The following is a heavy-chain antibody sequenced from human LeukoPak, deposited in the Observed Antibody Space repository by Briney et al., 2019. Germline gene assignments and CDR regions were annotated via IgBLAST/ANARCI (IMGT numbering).Heavy chain of an antibody. CDR3: ARGLPSGSYYFDY. CDR2: IYSGGST. Sequence: GGSLRLSCAASGFTVSSNYMSWVRQAPGKGLEWVSVIYSGGSTYYADSVKGRFTISRDNSKNTLYLQMNSLRAEDTAVYYCARGLPSGSYYFDYWGQGTLVTVSS. V-gene: IGHV3-66*01. D-gene: IGHD1-26*01. CDR1: GFTVSSNY. J-gene: IGHJ4*02.